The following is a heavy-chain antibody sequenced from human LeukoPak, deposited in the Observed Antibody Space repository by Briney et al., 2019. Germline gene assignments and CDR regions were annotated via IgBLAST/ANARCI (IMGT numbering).Heavy chain of an antibody. CDR3: ARTGVVVTLCYHYYYMDV. CDR2: INSDGSST. Sequence: QSGGSLRLSCAASGFTFSSYWMHWVRQAPGKGLVWVSRINSDGSSTSYGDSMKGRFTISRDNAKNTLYLQMNSLRAEDTAVYYCARTGVVVTLCYHYYYMDVWGKGTTVTVSS. V-gene: IGHV3-74*01. J-gene: IGHJ6*03. CDR1: GFTFSSYW. D-gene: IGHD2-21*02.